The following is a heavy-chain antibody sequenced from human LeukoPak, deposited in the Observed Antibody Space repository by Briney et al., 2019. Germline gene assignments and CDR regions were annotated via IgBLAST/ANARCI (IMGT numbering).Heavy chain of an antibody. CDR2: IYYSGST. V-gene: IGHV4-59*05. J-gene: IGHJ4*02. CDR3: ASRPRGDGYNYGDYFDY. Sequence: PSETLSLTCTVSGGSINNYYWSWIRQPPGKGLEWIGSIYYSGSTYYNPSLKSRVTISVDTSKNQFSLRLSSVTAADTAVYYCASRPRGDGYNYGDYFDYWGQGTLVTVSS. CDR1: GGSINNYY. D-gene: IGHD5-24*01.